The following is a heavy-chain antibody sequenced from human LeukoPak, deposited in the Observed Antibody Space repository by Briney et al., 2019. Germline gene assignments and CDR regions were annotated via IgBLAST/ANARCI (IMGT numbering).Heavy chain of an antibody. V-gene: IGHV1-2*02. CDR3: ARSFAVFGVVIFDY. CDR1: GYTFTGYY. J-gene: IGHJ4*02. CDR2: INPNSGGT. D-gene: IGHD3-3*01. Sequence: ASVKVSCKASGYTFTGYYMHWVRQAPGQGLEWMGWINPNSGGTNYAQKFQGRVTMTRDTSISTAYMELSRLRSDDTAVYCCARSFAVFGVVIFDYWGQGTLVTVSS.